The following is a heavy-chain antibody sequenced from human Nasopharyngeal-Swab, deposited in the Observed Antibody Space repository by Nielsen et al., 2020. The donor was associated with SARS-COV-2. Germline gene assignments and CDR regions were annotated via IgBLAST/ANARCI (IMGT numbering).Heavy chain of an antibody. Sequence: GGSLRLSCAASGFTFSSYGMHWVRQAPGKGLEWVAVIWYDGSNKYYADSVKGRFTISRDNSKNTLYLQMNSLRAEDTAVYYCARDRIAVAGIIDYWGQGTLVTVPS. V-gene: IGHV3-33*01. CDR2: IWYDGSNK. D-gene: IGHD6-19*01. CDR3: ARDRIAVAGIIDY. CDR1: GFTFSSYG. J-gene: IGHJ4*02.